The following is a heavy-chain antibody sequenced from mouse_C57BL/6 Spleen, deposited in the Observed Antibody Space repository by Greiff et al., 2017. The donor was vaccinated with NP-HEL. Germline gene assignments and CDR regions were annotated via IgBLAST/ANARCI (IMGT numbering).Heavy chain of an antibody. CDR1: GYAFSSYW. V-gene: IGHV1-80*01. J-gene: IGHJ2*01. Sequence: QVQLKESGAALVKPGASVKISCKASGYAFSSYWMNWVKQRPGKGLEWIGQIYPGDVDTNYNGKFKGKATLTADKSSSTAYMQLSSLTSEDSAVYFCARETAGYFDYWGQGTTLTVSS. CDR3: ARETAGYFDY. CDR2: IYPGDVDT.